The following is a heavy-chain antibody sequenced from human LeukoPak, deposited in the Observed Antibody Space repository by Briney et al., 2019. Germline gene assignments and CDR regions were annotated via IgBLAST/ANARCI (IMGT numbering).Heavy chain of an antibody. J-gene: IGHJ4*02. CDR3: ARDPGQYYDILTGYYTPYYFDY. Sequence: ASVKVSCKASGYTFTSYDINWVRQATGQGLEWMGWMNPNSGNTGYAQKFQGRVTMTGNTSISTAYMELSSLRSEDTAVYYCARDPGQYYDILTGYYTPYYFDYWGQGTLVTVSS. D-gene: IGHD3-9*01. CDR2: MNPNSGNT. CDR1: GYTFTSYD. V-gene: IGHV1-8*01.